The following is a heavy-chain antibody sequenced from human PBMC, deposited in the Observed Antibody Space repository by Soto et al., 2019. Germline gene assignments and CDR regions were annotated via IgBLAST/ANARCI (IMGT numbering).Heavy chain of an antibody. CDR3: ARGKGSTAWSVNYYYYGMDV. CDR1: GFTFSSYA. Sequence: GGSLSLSCAASGFTFSSYAMHWVRQAPGKGLEWVAVISYDGSNKYYADSVKGRFTISRDNSKNTLYLQMNSLRAEDTAVYYCARGKGSTAWSVNYYYYGMDVWGQGTTVTVSS. D-gene: IGHD2-15*01. V-gene: IGHV3-30-3*01. J-gene: IGHJ6*02. CDR2: ISYDGSNK.